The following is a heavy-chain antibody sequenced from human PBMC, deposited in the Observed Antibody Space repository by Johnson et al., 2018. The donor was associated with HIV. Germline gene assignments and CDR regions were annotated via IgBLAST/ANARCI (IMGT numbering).Heavy chain of an antibody. V-gene: IGHV3-49*03. CDR1: GFTFGDYG. D-gene: IGHD1-26*01. J-gene: IGHJ3*02. CDR2: IRSKAYGGTT. Sequence: VQLVESGGGLVQPGRSLRLSCTASGFTFGDYGLSWFRQAPGKGLEWKAFIRSKAYGGTTEYAASVKGRFTISRDDSKSIAYPQMNSLKTEDTAVYYCTTPLLVGANRPSEEGYNDAFDIWGQGTMVTGSS. CDR3: TTPLLVGANRPSEEGYNDAFDI.